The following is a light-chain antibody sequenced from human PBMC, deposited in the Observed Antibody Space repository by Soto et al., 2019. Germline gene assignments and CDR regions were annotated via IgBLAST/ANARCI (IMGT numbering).Light chain of an antibody. CDR1: QSVSSY. Sequence: EIVLTQSPATLSLSPGERATLSCRASQSVSSYLAWYQQKPGQAPRLLIYDASNRATGIPARFSGSGSGTAFTLTIISLEQADFAVYYCQQRSNWPPVTFGGGTKVEIK. J-gene: IGKJ4*01. V-gene: IGKV3-11*01. CDR2: DAS. CDR3: QQRSNWPPVT.